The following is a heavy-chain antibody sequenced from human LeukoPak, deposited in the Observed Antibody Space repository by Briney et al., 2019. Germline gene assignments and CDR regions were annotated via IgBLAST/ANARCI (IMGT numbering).Heavy chain of an antibody. D-gene: IGHD3-22*01. CDR1: GASVTMGSYY. J-gene: IGHJ4*02. V-gene: IGHV4-39*01. CDR3: ARPFQDYDKGTFFYFFDF. CDR2: FHFSGST. Sequence: PSETLSLTCSVSGASVTMGSYYWAWIRQPPGKGLEWIGTFHFSGSTYYNPSLKSRVTISVDTSKNSVSLMLRSVTAADTAVHFCARPFQDYDKGTFFYFFDFWGQGILVTVSS.